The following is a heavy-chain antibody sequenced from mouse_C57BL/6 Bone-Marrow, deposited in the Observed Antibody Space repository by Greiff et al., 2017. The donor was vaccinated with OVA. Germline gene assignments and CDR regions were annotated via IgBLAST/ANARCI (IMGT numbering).Heavy chain of an antibody. CDR3: ARIGASPCAY. V-gene: IGHV1-69*01. CDR1: GYTFTSYW. D-gene: IGHD3-1*01. J-gene: IGHJ3*01. CDR2: IDPSDSYT. Sequence: QVQLKQPGAELVMPGASVKLSCKASGYTFTSYWMDWVKQRPGQGLEWIGEIDPSDSYTNYNQKFKGKSTLTVDKSSSTAYMQLSSLTSEDSAVYYCARIGASPCAYWGQGTLVTVSA.